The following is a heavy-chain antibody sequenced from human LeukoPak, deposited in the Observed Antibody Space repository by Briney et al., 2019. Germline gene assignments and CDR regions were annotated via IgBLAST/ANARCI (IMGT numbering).Heavy chain of an antibody. Sequence: GGSLRLSCGASGFTFSNYEMNWVRQAPGKGLEGVSYISSSGSTIHYADSVKGRFTISRDNAKNSLYLQMNSLRAEDTAVYYCATDYGANSGGFDYWGQGTLVTVSS. J-gene: IGHJ4*02. CDR3: ATDYGANSGGFDY. CDR1: GFTFSNYE. V-gene: IGHV3-48*03. D-gene: IGHD4-23*01. CDR2: ISSSGSTI.